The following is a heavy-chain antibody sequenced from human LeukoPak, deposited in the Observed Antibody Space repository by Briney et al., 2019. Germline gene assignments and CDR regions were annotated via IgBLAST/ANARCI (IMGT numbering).Heavy chain of an antibody. CDR3: ARMRQRGYSYVDY. Sequence: PGGSLRLSCAASGFTFSDYYMSWIRQAPGKGLEWVSYISSSGSTIYYADSVKGRFTISRDNAKNSLYLQMNSLRAEDTAVYYCARMRQRGYSYVDYWGQGTLVTVSS. D-gene: IGHD5-18*01. V-gene: IGHV3-11*04. J-gene: IGHJ4*02. CDR2: ISSSGSTI. CDR1: GFTFSDYY.